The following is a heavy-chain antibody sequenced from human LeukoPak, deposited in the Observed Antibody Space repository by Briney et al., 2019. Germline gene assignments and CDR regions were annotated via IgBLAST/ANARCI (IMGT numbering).Heavy chain of an antibody. D-gene: IGHD3-22*01. CDR3: TRDEFGYGSNFFDY. CDR1: GFNFGDYA. CDR2: ITHKAFGGTA. Sequence: GGSLRLSCTTSGFNFGDYAMSWFRQAPEKGLEGIGFITHKAFGGTAEYAASVKGRFTISRDDSRSTAYLQMDNVRTEDTGIYYRTRDEFGYGSNFFDYWGQGTLVTVSS. V-gene: IGHV3-49*03. J-gene: IGHJ4*02.